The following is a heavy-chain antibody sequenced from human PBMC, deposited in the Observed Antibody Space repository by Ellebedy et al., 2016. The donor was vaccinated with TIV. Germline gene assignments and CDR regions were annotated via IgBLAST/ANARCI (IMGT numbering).Heavy chain of an antibody. D-gene: IGHD3-10*01. CDR2: IYTSGST. Sequence: SETLSLTXTVSGGSISSYYWSWIRQPAGKGLEWIGRIYTSGSTNYNPSLKSRVTMSVDTSKNQFSLKLSSVTAADTAVYYCARETVDTMVRGGWFDPWGQGTLVTVSS. J-gene: IGHJ5*02. CDR1: GGSISSYY. V-gene: IGHV4-4*07. CDR3: ARETVDTMVRGGWFDP.